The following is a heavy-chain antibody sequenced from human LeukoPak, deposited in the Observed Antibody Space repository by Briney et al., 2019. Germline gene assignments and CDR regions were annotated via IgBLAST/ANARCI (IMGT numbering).Heavy chain of an antibody. V-gene: IGHV3-23*01. CDR3: AKDYYGSGAP. CDR2: IRDSGNGT. CDR1: GFTFKNYA. Sequence: PGGSLTLSCVVSGFTFKNYAMSWVRHAPGKGLECVSSIRDSGNGTDYADSVKGRFTVSRDNSKNTLYLHMNPLSAEDTAVYYCAKDYYGSGAPWGQGTLVTVSS. J-gene: IGHJ5*02. D-gene: IGHD3-10*01.